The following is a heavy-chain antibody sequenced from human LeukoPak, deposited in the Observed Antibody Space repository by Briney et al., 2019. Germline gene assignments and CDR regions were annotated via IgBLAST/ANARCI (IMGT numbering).Heavy chain of an antibody. CDR2: INPNSGGT. CDR1: GYTFTSYY. V-gene: IGHV1-2*06. D-gene: IGHD6-19*01. Sequence: ASVKVSCKASGYTFTSYYMHWVRQAPGQGLEWMGRINPNSGGTNYAQKFQGRVTMTRDTSISTAYMELSRLRSDDTAVYYCARLATVAGTVRDYWGQGTXVTVS. CDR3: ARLATVAGTVRDY. J-gene: IGHJ4*02.